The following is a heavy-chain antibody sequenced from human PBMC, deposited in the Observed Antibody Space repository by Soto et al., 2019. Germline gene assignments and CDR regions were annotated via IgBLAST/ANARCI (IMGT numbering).Heavy chain of an antibody. Sequence: QVHLVQSGTEVRKPGSSVTVSCKVSGGTFSTYTISWVRQAPGQGLQWMGAITPILRETTYAQTFQGRVFITAAISATTAYMELSDLTSEDTAMYYCGRVPRYSFPTSDSLDQWGQGTRVTVSS. D-gene: IGHD5-18*01. CDR2: ITPILRET. J-gene: IGHJ4*02. V-gene: IGHV1-69*06. CDR1: GGTFSTYT. CDR3: GRVPRYSFPTSDSLDQ.